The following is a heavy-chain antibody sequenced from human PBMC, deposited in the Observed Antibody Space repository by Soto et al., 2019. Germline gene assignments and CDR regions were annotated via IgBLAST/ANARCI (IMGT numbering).Heavy chain of an antibody. CDR3: AIGDYGSGSYPYYFDY. D-gene: IGHD3-10*01. Sequence: SETLSLTCAVYGGSFSGYYWSWIRQPPGKGLEWIGEINHSGSTNYNPSLKSRVTISVDTSKNQFSLKLSSVTAADTAVYYCAIGDYGSGSYPYYFDYWSQGTLVTVSS. J-gene: IGHJ4*02. V-gene: IGHV4-34*01. CDR1: GGSFSGYY. CDR2: INHSGST.